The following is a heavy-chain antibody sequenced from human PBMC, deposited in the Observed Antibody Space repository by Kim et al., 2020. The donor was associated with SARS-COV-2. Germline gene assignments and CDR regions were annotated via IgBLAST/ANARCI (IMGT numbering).Heavy chain of an antibody. J-gene: IGHJ4*02. D-gene: IGHD6-19*01. V-gene: IGHV4-59*01. CDR1: GGSISSYY. CDR3: ARGRSSGWDQKFDY. Sequence: SETLSLTCTVSGGSISSYYWSWIRQPPGKGLEWIGYIYYSGSTNYNPSLKSRVTISVDTSKNQFSLKLSSVTAADTAVYYCARGRSSGWDQKFDYWGQGTLVTVSS. CDR2: IYYSGST.